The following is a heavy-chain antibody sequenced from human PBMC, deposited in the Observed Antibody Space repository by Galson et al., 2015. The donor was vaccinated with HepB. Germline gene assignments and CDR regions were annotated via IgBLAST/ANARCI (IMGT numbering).Heavy chain of an antibody. V-gene: IGHV1-2*02. Sequence: SVKVSCKASGYTFSGYYMHWVRQAPGQGLEWMGWINPNSGGTNYAQKFQGRVTMTRDTSISTAYMELSRLRSDDTAVYYCARDMGSGSGSYFALFDYWGQGTLVTVSS. CDR2: INPNSGGT. J-gene: IGHJ4*02. D-gene: IGHD3-10*01. CDR1: GYTFSGYY. CDR3: ARDMGSGSGSYFALFDY.